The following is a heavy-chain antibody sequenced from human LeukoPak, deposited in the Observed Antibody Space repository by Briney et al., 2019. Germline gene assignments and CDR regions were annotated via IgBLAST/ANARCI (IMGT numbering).Heavy chain of an antibody. V-gene: IGHV4-59*01. CDR3: ARELDGNGGWFDP. D-gene: IGHD5-24*01. Sequence: SETLSLTCTVSGDSISDYYWSWIRQSPGKGLEWIGEVYYSGSTHYNPSLKSRVTISLDTSKSQFSLRLRSVTSADTAVYYCARELDGNGGWFDPWGQGILVTVSS. CDR1: GDSISDYY. CDR2: VYYSGST. J-gene: IGHJ5*02.